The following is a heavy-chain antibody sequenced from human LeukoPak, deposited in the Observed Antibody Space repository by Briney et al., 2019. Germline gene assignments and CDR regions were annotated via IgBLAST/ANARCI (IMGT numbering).Heavy chain of an antibody. Sequence: PGGSLRLSCSASGFTFSSYWMHWVRQAPGKGLEWVANIKQDGSEKYYVDSVKGRFTISRDNAKNSLFLQMNSLRAEDTAVYFCARRRLDPYPIRYFDWLLGDYFDYWGQGTLVTVSS. D-gene: IGHD3-9*01. CDR3: ARRRLDPYPIRYFDWLLGDYFDY. CDR2: IKQDGSEK. J-gene: IGHJ4*02. V-gene: IGHV3-7*01. CDR1: GFTFSSYW.